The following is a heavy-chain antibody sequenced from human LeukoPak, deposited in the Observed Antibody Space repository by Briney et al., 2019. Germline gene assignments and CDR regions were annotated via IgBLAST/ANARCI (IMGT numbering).Heavy chain of an antibody. J-gene: IGHJ4*02. CDR2: ISSSSSTI. CDR3: ARGVDY. Sequence: GGSLRLSCAASGLTFSSYSMNWVRQAPGKGLEWVSYISSSSSTIYYADSVKGRFTISRDNAKNSLYLQMNSLRAEDTAVYYCARGVDYWGQGTLVTVSS. CDR1: GLTFSSYS. V-gene: IGHV3-48*01.